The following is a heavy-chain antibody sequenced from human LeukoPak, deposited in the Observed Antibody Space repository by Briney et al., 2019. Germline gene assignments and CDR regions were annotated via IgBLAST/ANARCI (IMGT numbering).Heavy chain of an antibody. CDR2: IRYDGSNK. V-gene: IGHV3-30*02. J-gene: IGHJ3*02. CDR1: GFTFSSYG. Sequence: GGSLRLSCAASGFTFSSYGMHWVRQAPGKGLEWVAFIRYDGSNKYYADSVKGRFTLSRDNAKNSLYLQMNSLRAEDTAVYYCARRSLNTALGDAFDMWGQGTMVTVSS. CDR3: ARRSLNTALGDAFDM. D-gene: IGHD5-18*01.